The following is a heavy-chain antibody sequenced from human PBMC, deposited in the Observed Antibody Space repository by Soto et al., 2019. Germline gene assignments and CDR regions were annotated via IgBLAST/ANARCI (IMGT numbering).Heavy chain of an antibody. D-gene: IGHD6-6*01. CDR3: ASESGESLVEARDSPDY. Sequence: GEALRLSCAASGVTFSRYWMHWVRQALEKGLVWVSRIDSDGSTTTYADSVKGRFTISRDNAKNTLYLQMNSLKAEDRAVYYCASESGESLVEARDSPDYSGQGTLVP. V-gene: IGHV3-74*01. CDR1: GVTFSRYW. CDR2: IDSDGSTT. J-gene: IGHJ4*02.